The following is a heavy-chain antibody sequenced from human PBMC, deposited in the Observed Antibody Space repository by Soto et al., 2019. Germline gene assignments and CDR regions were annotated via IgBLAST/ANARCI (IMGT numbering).Heavy chain of an antibody. CDR1: GFTFSSYA. Sequence: PGGSLRLSCAASGFTFSSYAMHWVRQAPGKGLEWVAVISYDGSNKYYADSVKGRFTISRDNSKNTLYLQMNSLRAEDTAVYYCARVRSTYYYDSSRQYHLAYWGQGTLVPVSS. D-gene: IGHD3-22*01. V-gene: IGHV3-30-3*01. J-gene: IGHJ4*02. CDR3: ARVRSTYYYDSSRQYHLAY. CDR2: ISYDGSNK.